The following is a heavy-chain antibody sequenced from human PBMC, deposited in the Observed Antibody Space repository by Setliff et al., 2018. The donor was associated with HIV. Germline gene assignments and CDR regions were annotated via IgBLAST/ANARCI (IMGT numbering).Heavy chain of an antibody. Sequence: PGGSLRLSCAASGFTFSSYSMHWVRQAPGKGLEWVSYISSSSNTIYYADSVKGRFTISRDNSKDTLYLQLNSLRAEDTAVYYCAKRSGSYADYWGQGTLVTVSS. CDR1: GFTFSSYS. CDR3: AKRSGSYADY. CDR2: ISSSSNTI. V-gene: IGHV3-48*01. D-gene: IGHD3-10*01. J-gene: IGHJ4*02.